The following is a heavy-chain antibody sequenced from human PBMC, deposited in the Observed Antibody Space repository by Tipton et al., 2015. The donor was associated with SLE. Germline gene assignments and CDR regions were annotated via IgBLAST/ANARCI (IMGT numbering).Heavy chain of an antibody. V-gene: IGHV5-10-1*01. D-gene: IGHD6-6*01. CDR3: ARSSSSSSNWFDP. J-gene: IGHJ5*02. Sequence: SPSFQGHVTISADKSISTAYLQWSSLKASDTAMYYCARSSSSSSNWFDPWGQGTLVTVSS.